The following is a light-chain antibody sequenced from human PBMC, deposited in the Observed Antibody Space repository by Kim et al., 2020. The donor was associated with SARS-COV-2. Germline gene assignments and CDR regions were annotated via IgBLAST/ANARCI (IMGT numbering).Light chain of an antibody. CDR3: SSYAGNRNYV. Sequence: GQSITISCTGTSSDVGSYNLVSWYQQHPGKAPKLMIYEVSKRPSGVSNRFSGSKSGNTASLTISGLQAEDEADYYCSSYAGNRNYVFGTGTKVTVL. V-gene: IGLV2-23*02. CDR2: EVS. J-gene: IGLJ1*01. CDR1: SSDVGSYNL.